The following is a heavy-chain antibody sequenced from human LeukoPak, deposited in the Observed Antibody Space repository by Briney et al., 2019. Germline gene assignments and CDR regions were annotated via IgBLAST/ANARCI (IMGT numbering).Heavy chain of an antibody. D-gene: IGHD1-14*01. CDR3: ARDNPDAFDI. V-gene: IGHV4-4*07. CDR2: IDTSGST. Sequence: SETLSLTCTVSGGSISSYYWSWIQQPAGKGLEWIGRIDTSGSTNYNPSLKSRVTMSVATSKNQFSLKLSSVTAADTAVYSCARDNPDAFDIWGQGTMVTVSS. CDR1: GGSISSYY. J-gene: IGHJ3*02.